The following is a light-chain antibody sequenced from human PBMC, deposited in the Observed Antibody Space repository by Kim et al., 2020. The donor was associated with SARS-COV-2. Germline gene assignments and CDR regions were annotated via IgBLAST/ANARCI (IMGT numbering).Light chain of an antibody. CDR3: IAYTNINTHV. J-gene: IGLJ1*01. CDR2: DVN. CDR1: SSDVGGFNF. V-gene: IGLV2-14*03. Sequence: QSALTQPASVSGSPGQSITISCTGTSSDVGGFNFVSWYQQHPGKAPKLIILDVNQRPSGVSNRFSGSTSGNTASLTISGLQAEDEADYYCIAYTNINTHVFGTGTKVTVL.